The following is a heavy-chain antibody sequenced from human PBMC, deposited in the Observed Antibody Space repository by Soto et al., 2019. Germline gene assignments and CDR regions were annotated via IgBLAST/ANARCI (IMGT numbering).Heavy chain of an antibody. CDR2: IKQDGSEK. CDR1: GFTFSSYW. V-gene: IGHV3-7*03. D-gene: IGHD3-3*01. J-gene: IGHJ4*02. Sequence: EVQLMESGGGLVRPGGSLRLSCAASGFTFSSYWMSWVRQAPGKGLEWVANIKQDGSEKYYVDSVKGRFTISRDNAKNSLYLQMNSLRAEDTAVYYCARDLRFLEWLSDFDYWGQGTLVTVSS. CDR3: ARDLRFLEWLSDFDY.